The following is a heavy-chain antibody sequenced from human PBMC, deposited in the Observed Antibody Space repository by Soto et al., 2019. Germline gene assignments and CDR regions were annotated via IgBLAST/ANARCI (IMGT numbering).Heavy chain of an antibody. CDR3: ARTRGGSVDDFWSGYYLTYYYYGMDV. J-gene: IGHJ6*02. D-gene: IGHD3-3*01. Sequence: PGESLKISCKGSGYSFTSYWIGWVRQMPGKGLEWMGIIYPGDSDTRYSPSFQGQVTISADKSISTAYLQWSSLKASDTAMYYCARTRGGSVDDFWSGYYLTYYYYGMDVWGQGTTVTVSS. CDR2: IYPGDSDT. V-gene: IGHV5-51*01. CDR1: GYSFTSYW.